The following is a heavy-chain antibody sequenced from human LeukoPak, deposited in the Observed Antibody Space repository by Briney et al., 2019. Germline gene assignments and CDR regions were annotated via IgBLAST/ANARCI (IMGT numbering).Heavy chain of an antibody. Sequence: KPSETLSLTCTVSGGSISSSSYYWGWIRQPPGKGLEWIGSIYYSGSTYYNPSLKSRVTISVDTSKNQFSLKLSSVTAADTAVYYCARGSYGSGNFGGWGQGTLVTVSS. V-gene: IGHV4-39*01. D-gene: IGHD3-10*01. CDR2: IYYSGST. J-gene: IGHJ4*02. CDR3: ARGSYGSGNFGG. CDR1: GGSISSSSYY.